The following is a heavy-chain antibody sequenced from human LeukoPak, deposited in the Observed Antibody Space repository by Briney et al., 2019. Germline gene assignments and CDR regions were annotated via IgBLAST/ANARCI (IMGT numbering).Heavy chain of an antibody. CDR2: ISYSGNT. D-gene: IGHD1-1*01. V-gene: IGHV4-31*03. Sequence: SETLSLTCTVSGGSITSGGYFWSWIRQHPGKGLEWIGYISYSGNTYYNPSLKSRLTISVDTSKNQFSLKLSSVTAADTAVYYCARRVANWNDHFDYWGQGTLVTVSS. J-gene: IGHJ4*02. CDR1: GGSITSGGYF. CDR3: ARRVANWNDHFDY.